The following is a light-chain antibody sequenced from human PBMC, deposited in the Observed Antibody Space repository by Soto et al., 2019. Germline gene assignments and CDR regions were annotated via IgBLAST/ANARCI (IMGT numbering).Light chain of an antibody. CDR3: QQYESYPRT. V-gene: IGKV1-16*01. J-gene: IGKJ1*01. CDR1: QGISSY. CDR2: AAS. Sequence: DIQMTQSPSTLSASVGDRVTITCRASQGISSYLAWYQQKPGKAPKLLIYAASTLESGVPSRFSGSGSGTEFTLTISSLQSEDFATYYCQQYESYPRTFGQGTKVDI.